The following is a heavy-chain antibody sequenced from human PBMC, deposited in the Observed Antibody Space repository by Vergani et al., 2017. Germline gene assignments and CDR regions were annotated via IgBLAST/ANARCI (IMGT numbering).Heavy chain of an antibody. CDR2: ISWNSNSI. CDR1: GFTSAGYA. J-gene: IGHJ5*02. V-gene: IGHV3-9*02. D-gene: IGHD6-6*01. Sequence: EVQLEESGGGLVLPGRSLRLSCVASGFTSAGYAMHWVRQAPGKGLEWVSGISWNSNSIGYADSVKGHFTISRENAKNSLYLQMNSLRAEDTALYYCAKDLGTSSGGGWFDPWGQGTLVTVSS. CDR3: AKDLGTSSGGGWFDP.